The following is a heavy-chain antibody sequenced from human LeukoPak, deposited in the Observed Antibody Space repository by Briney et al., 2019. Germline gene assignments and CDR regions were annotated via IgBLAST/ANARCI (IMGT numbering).Heavy chain of an antibody. J-gene: IGHJ6*03. CDR1: GFTFSSYG. Sequence: GRSLRLSCAAPGFTFSSYGMHWVRQAPGKGLEWVAVIWYGGSNKYYADSVKGRFTISRDNSKNTLYLQMNSLRAEDTAVYYCAKSGWSSSWTYYYYYYMDVWGKGTTVTVSS. D-gene: IGHD6-13*01. V-gene: IGHV3-33*08. CDR3: AKSGWSSSWTYYYYYYMDV. CDR2: IWYGGSNK.